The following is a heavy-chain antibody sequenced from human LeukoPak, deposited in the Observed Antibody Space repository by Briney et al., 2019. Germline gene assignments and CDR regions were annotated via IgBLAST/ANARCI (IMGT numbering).Heavy chain of an antibody. CDR2: IYHSGST. V-gene: IGHV4-4*02. D-gene: IGHD3-10*01. CDR3: ARVFLHPYYGSGIAIWFDP. J-gene: IGHJ5*02. Sequence: SETLSLTCAVSGGSISSSNWWSWGRPPPGKGLEWIGEIYHSGSTNYNPSLKSRVTISVDKSKNQFSLKLSSVTAADTAVYYCARVFLHPYYGSGIAIWFDPWGQGTLVTVSS. CDR1: GGSISSSNW.